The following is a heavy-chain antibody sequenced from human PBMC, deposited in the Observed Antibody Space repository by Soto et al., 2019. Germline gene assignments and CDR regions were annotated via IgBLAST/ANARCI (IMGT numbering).Heavy chain of an antibody. V-gene: IGHV3-48*01. CDR2: ISSSSSTI. CDR1: GFTFSSYS. CDR3: ARTVDNWNDYYYYGMDV. Sequence: GGSLRLSCAASGFTFSSYSMNWVRQAPGKGLEWVSYISSSSSTIYYADSVKGRFTISRDNAKNSLYLQMNSLRAEDTAVYYCARTVDNWNDYYYYGMDVWGQGTTVTVSS. J-gene: IGHJ6*02. D-gene: IGHD1-1*01.